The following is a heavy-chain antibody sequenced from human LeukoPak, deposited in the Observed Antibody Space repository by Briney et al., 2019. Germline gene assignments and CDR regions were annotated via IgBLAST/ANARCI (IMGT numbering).Heavy chain of an antibody. J-gene: IGHJ6*03. CDR3: ARVIVYDNSRNNYYMDV. Sequence: SETLSLTCTVSDGSTTGTRYYWVSFRQTPGKEPEWIGNINYRGAVYYNPSLRSRATISLDTSKNQFPLRLTSVTAADTAVYFCARVIVYDNSRNNYYMDVWGKGTTVTVSS. D-gene: IGHD2-21*01. V-gene: IGHV4-39*06. CDR1: DGSTTGTRYY. CDR2: INYRGAV.